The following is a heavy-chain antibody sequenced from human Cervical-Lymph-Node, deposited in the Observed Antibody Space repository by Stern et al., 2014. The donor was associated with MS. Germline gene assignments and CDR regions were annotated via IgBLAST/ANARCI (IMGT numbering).Heavy chain of an antibody. Sequence: QVQLQQWGAGLLKPSETLSLTCAVYGGSFSGYYWSWIRQPPGKGLEWIGEINHSGSTNYNPSLKSRVTLSVDTSKNQFSLKLSSVTAADTAVYYCARDRYSSSWLPNIYGMDVWGQGTTVTVSS. V-gene: IGHV4-34*01. CDR3: ARDRYSSSWLPNIYGMDV. CDR2: INHSGST. CDR1: GGSFSGYY. D-gene: IGHD6-13*01. J-gene: IGHJ6*02.